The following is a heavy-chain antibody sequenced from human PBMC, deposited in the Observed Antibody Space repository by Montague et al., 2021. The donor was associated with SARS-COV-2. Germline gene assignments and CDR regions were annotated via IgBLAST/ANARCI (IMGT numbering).Heavy chain of an antibody. V-gene: IGHV3-33*01. J-gene: IGHJ6*02. CDR3: ARDTRLGYGMDV. CDR2: IWYDGSNK. CDR1: GFTFSSYG. Sequence: SLRLSCAASGFTFSSYGMHWVRQAPGKGLEWVAVIWYDGSNKYYADSVKGRFTISRGNSKNTLYLQMNSLRAEDTAVYYCARDTRLGYGMDVWGQGTTVTVSS. D-gene: IGHD7-27*01.